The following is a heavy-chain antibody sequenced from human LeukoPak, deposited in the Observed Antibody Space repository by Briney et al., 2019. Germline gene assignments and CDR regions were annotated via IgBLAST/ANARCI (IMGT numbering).Heavy chain of an antibody. CDR2: ISGSGGST. CDR3: AKEDYGDYKYNSFDP. CDR1: GFTFSSYS. J-gene: IGHJ5*02. D-gene: IGHD4-17*01. V-gene: IGHV3-23*01. Sequence: RRSLRLPCAASGFTFSSYSMNWVRQAPRKGLEWVSAISGSGGSTYSAASATGRFTISRDNSKNTLYLQMNSLRAEDTAVYYCAKEDYGDYKYNSFDPWGQATLVTVSS.